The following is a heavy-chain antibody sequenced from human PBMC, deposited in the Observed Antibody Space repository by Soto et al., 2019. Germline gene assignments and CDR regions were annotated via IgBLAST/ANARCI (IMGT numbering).Heavy chain of an antibody. J-gene: IGHJ4*02. CDR3: ARLPSRHLVDY. D-gene: IGHD3-3*02. CDR2: MFYGVST. CDR1: GSSVNSSGYY. V-gene: IGHV4-39*01. Sequence: SETLSLTCTVSGSSVNSSGYYWGWIRQPPGKGLEWIGSMFYGVSTYYNPSLKSRVAVSVDTSKNQFSLNLRSVTAADTAVYYCARLPSRHLVDYWGQGTLVTVSS.